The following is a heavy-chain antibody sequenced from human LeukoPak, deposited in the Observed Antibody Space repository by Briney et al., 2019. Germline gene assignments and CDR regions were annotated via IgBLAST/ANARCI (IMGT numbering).Heavy chain of an antibody. Sequence: PGGSLRLSCAASGFTVSSNYMSWVRQAPGKGLEWVSVIYSGGSIYYADSVKGRFSISRDNSKNTLYLQMNSLRAEDTAVYYCATLPVVTAQSPVDYWGQGTLVTVSS. CDR1: GFTVSSNY. J-gene: IGHJ4*02. CDR2: IYSGGSI. V-gene: IGHV3-53*01. D-gene: IGHD2-21*02. CDR3: ATLPVVTAQSPVDY.